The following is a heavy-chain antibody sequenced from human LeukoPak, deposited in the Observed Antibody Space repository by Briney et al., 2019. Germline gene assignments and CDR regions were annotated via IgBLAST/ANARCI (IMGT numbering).Heavy chain of an antibody. CDR1: GYTFSDYTFTNYG. CDR3: AREDNDDYYYYGMDV. D-gene: IGHD1-1*01. J-gene: IGHJ6*02. V-gene: IGHV1-18*01. Sequence: ASVKVSCKASGYTFSDYTFTNYGISWVRRAPGQGLEWMGWISTYKSHTNYAQKFQGRVTMITDTSTNTAYMELRSLRSDDTAVYYCAREDNDDYYYYGMDVWGQGTAVTVSS. CDR2: ISTYKSHT.